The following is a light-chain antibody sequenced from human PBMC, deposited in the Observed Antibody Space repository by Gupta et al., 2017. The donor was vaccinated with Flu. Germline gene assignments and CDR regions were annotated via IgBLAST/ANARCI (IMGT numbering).Light chain of an antibody. CDR1: SSNIGGST. CDR2: TNN. J-gene: IGLJ3*02. V-gene: IGLV1-44*01. CDR3: GAWDDSLNGGV. Sequence: QSVLAQPPPASGTPGQRGTISCSGSSSNIGGSTVNWYQQVPGTAPKLLIYTNNQRPSGVPDRFSGSKSGNSASLAISGLQSEDEADYYCGAWDDSLNGGVFGGGTKMTVL.